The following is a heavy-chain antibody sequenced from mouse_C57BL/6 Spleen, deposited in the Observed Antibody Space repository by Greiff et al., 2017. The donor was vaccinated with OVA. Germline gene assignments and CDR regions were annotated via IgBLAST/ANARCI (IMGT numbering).Heavy chain of an antibody. CDR3: ARSRYSNYDAMDY. CDR2: IYPGDGDT. V-gene: IGHV1-80*01. CDR1: GYAFSSYW. Sequence: QVQLQQSGAELVKPGASVKISCKASGYAFSSYWMNWVKQRPGKGLEWIGQIYPGDGDTNYNGKFKGKATLTADKSSSTAYMQLSSLTSEDSAVYFCARSRYSNYDAMDYWGQGTSVTVSS. D-gene: IGHD2-5*01. J-gene: IGHJ4*01.